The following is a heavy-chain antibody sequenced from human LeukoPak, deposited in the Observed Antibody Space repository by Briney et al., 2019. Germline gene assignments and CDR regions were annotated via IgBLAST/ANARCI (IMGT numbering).Heavy chain of an antibody. CDR3: ARRGEAMDPFDY. D-gene: IGHD5-18*01. Sequence: GESLKISCKGSGYSFTSYWIAWVRQMPGKGLEWMGIIYPGDSDTRYSPSFQGQVIISADKSINTAYLQWSSLKASDTAIYYCARRGEAMDPFDYWGQGTLVTVSS. V-gene: IGHV5-51*01. CDR2: IYPGDSDT. CDR1: GYSFTSYW. J-gene: IGHJ4*02.